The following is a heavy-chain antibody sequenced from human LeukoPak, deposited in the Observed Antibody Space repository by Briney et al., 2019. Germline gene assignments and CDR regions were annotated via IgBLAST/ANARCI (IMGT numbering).Heavy chain of an antibody. V-gene: IGHV3-11*06. CDR1: GFTFSDYY. Sequence: GGSLRPSCAASGFTFSDYYMSWIRQAPGKGLEWVSYISSSSSYTNYADSVKGRFTISRDNAKNSLYLQMSSLRAEDTAVYYCARDCSGGSCYSVWGQGTLVTVSS. D-gene: IGHD2-15*01. J-gene: IGHJ4*02. CDR2: ISSSSSYT. CDR3: ARDCSGGSCYSV.